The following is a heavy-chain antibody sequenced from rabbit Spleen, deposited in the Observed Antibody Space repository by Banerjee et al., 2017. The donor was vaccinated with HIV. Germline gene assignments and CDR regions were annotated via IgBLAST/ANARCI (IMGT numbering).Heavy chain of an antibody. V-gene: IGHV1S40*01. D-gene: IGHD7-1*01. Sequence: QSLEESGGDLVKPGASLTLTCTASGFSFSSGYYMCWVRQAPGKGLEWIACIYTGSGGSTYYASWANGRFTVSKTSSTTVTLQMTSLTVADTATYFCAGTFNSAGSYAVDLWGPGTLVTVS. CDR2: IYTGSGGST. J-gene: IGHJ3*01. CDR3: AGTFNSAGSYAVDL. CDR1: GFSFSSGYY.